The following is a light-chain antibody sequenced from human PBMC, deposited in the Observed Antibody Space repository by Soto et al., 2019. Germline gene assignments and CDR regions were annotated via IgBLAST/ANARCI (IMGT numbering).Light chain of an antibody. CDR1: QSVSGSY. Sequence: EIMLTQAPGTLSLSPGDRATLSCRASQSVSGSYLAWYQQKPGQAPRLLIYDASSRATGIPDRFSGSGSGTDFTLTISSLEPEDFAVYYCQQYSVYWTFGQGTKVDIK. CDR2: DAS. CDR3: QQYSVYWT. V-gene: IGKV3-20*01. J-gene: IGKJ1*01.